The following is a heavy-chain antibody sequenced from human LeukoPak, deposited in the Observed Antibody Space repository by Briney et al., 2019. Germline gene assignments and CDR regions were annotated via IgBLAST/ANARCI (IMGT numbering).Heavy chain of an antibody. CDR1: GFPFDDYG. CDR2: RNGGST. D-gene: IGHD1-26*01. CDR3: AKRRSGSFGY. J-gene: IGHJ4*02. V-gene: IGHV3-20*04. Sequence: RSGGSLRLSCAASGFPFDDYGMNWVRQVPGKGLEWVSGRNGGSTGYADSVKGRFTISRDNAKNSLYLQMNSLRAEDTAVYYCAKRRSGSFGYWGQGTLVTVSS.